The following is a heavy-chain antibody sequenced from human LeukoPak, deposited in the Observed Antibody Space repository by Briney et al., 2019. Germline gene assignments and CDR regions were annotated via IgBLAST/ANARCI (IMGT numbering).Heavy chain of an antibody. D-gene: IGHD5-12*01. CDR3: ARVPRGYSGYDLELGDY. J-gene: IGHJ4*02. Sequence: LPGGSLRLSCAASGFTFSSYAMHWVRQAPGKGLEYVSAISSNGGSTYYANSVKGRFTISRDNSKNTLYLQMGSLRAEDMAVYYCARVPRGYSGYDLELGDYWGQGTLVTVSS. CDR1: GFTFSSYA. V-gene: IGHV3-64*01. CDR2: ISSNGGST.